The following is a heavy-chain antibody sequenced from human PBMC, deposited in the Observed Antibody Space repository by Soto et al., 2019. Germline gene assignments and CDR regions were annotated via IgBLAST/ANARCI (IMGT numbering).Heavy chain of an antibody. J-gene: IGHJ4*02. V-gene: IGHV3-30-3*01. D-gene: IGHD6-19*01. CDR2: ISYDGSNK. CDR1: GFTFSSYA. Sequence: YLRLSCAASGFTFSSYAMHWVRQAPGKGLEWVAVISYDGSNKYYADSVKGRFTISRDNSKNTLYLQMNSLRAEDTAVYYCARDLSSGWQRYYFDYWGQGTLVTVSS. CDR3: ARDLSSGWQRYYFDY.